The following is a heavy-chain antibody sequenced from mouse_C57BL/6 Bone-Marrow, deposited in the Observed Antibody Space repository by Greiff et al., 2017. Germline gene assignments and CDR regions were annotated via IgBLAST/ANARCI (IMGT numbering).Heavy chain of an antibody. CDR2: IDPSDSYT. D-gene: IGHD1-1*01. CDR3: ARGGCMTTGVATRFAY. V-gene: IGHV1-59*01. Sequence: QVQLKQPGAELVRPGTSVKMSCKASGYTFTSYWMHWVKQRPGQGLEWIGVIDPSDSYTNYNQKFKGKATLTVDTSSSTAYMQLSSLTSEDSAVYYCARGGCMTTGVATRFAYWGQGTRVTVSA. J-gene: IGHJ3*01. CDR1: GYTFTSYW.